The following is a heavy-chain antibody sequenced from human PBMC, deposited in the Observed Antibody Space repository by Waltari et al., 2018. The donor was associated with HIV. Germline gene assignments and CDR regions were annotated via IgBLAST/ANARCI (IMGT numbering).Heavy chain of an antibody. V-gene: IGHV4-34*02. Sequence: QQWGTGLLMPSETLSLTCAVYGESFSAYYWTWIRQSPGIGLEWIGEIDHSGGTNSNPSRKSRVTISVDTSKNQFSLKLTSMPAADTGLYYCARGPHTSIFGVVKYFQPWGQGTLVTVSS. D-gene: IGHD3-3*01. CDR2: IDHSGGT. J-gene: IGHJ1*01. CDR3: ARGPHTSIFGVVKYFQP. CDR1: GESFSAYY.